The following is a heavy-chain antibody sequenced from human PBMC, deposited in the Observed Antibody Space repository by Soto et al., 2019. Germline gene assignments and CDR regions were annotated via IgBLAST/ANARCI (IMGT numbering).Heavy chain of an antibody. J-gene: IGHJ1*01. D-gene: IGHD3-3*01. CDR2: IIPIFGTA. Sequence: SVKVSCKASGGTFSSYAISWVRQAPGQGLEWMGGIIPIFGTANYAQKFQGRVTITADESTSTAYMELSSLRSEDTAVYYCASSGYYDFWSGLTPPDPLQHCGQGPLVTVSS. CDR3: ASSGYYDFWSGLTPPDPLQH. CDR1: GGTFSSYA. V-gene: IGHV1-69*13.